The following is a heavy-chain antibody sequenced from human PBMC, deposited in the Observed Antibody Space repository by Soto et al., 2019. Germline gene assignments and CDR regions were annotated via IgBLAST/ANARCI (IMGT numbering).Heavy chain of an antibody. CDR2: MYHSGST. CDR3: ARVPDR. CDR1: GGSISRGCYS. Sequence: QLQLQESGSGLVKPSQTLSLTCAVSGGSISRGCYSWSWIRQPPGKGLEWIGYMYHSGSTYYNPSLKSRVTISVDRSKNQFSLKLSSVTAADTAVYYCARVPDRWGQGTLVTVSS. V-gene: IGHV4-30-2*01. J-gene: IGHJ5*02. D-gene: IGHD2-2*01.